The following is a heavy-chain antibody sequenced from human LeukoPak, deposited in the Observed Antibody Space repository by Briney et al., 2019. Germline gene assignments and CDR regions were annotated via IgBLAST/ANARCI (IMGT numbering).Heavy chain of an antibody. CDR3: ARQLVAVAGNDY. V-gene: IGHV4-39*01. D-gene: IGHD6-19*01. CDR1: GGSISSSSYY. J-gene: IGHJ4*02. CDR2: IYYSGST. Sequence: SETLSLTCTVSGGSISSSSYYWGWIRQPPGKGLEWIGSIYYSGSTYYNPSLKSRVTISVDTSKNQFSLKLSSVTAADTAAYYCARQLVAVAGNDYWGQGTLVTVSS.